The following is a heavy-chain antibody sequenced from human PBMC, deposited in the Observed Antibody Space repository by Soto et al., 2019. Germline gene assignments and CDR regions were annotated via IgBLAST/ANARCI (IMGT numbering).Heavy chain of an antibody. CDR2: VSASGLNT. V-gene: IGHV3-23*01. Sequence: EVQLLESGGKLVQPGGSLTLSCAASGFTFSTYAMAWVRQAPGKGLEWVSGVSASGLNTDYADPVKGRFYISGDNSKNTVSLHMNSLRAEDTALYYCAKDPPRRTSGYFFDYCGQGTPVTVSS. J-gene: IGHJ4*02. D-gene: IGHD1-1*01. CDR3: AKDPPRRTSGYFFDY. CDR1: GFTFSTYA.